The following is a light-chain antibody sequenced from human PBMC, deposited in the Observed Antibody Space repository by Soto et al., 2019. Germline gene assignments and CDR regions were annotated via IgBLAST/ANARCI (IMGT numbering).Light chain of an antibody. CDR2: GAT. CDR3: CSYAGSNTYV. V-gene: IGLV2-23*01. Sequence: SALTQPASVSASPGQSITISCTGRSSDVGGYNLVSWNQQHPGKAPQLMIFGATYRPSGVSNRFSASKSGNTASLTISGLQAEDEADYYCCSYAGSNTYVFGTGTKVTVL. CDR1: SSDVGGYNL. J-gene: IGLJ1*01.